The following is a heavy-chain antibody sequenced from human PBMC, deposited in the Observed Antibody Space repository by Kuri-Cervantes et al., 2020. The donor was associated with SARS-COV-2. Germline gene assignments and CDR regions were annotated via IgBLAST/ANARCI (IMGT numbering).Heavy chain of an antibody. CDR1: GYSISSGYY. CDR2: IYHSGST. Sequence: GSLRLSCAVSGYSISSGYYWGWIRQPPGKGLEWIGSIYHSGSTYYNPSLKSRVTISVDTSKNQFSLKLSSVTAADTAVYYCARGRVRFLEWLFQIKVEHGMDVWGQGTTVTVSS. V-gene: IGHV4-38-2*01. D-gene: IGHD3-3*01. J-gene: IGHJ6*02. CDR3: ARGRVRFLEWLFQIKVEHGMDV.